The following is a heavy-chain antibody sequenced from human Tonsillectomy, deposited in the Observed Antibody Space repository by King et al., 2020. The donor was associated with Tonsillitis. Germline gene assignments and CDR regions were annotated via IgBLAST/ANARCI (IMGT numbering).Heavy chain of an antibody. V-gene: IGHV1-46*01. Sequence: QLVQSGAEVKKPGASVKVSCKASGYTFTSYYMHWVRQAPGQGLEWMGMIDPSGGTTSYAQKFQGRVTMTRDTSTNTVYMELSSLRSEDTAVYYCARDRPCSSASCYGGSWFDPWGQGTLVTVCS. D-gene: IGHD2-2*01. CDR3: ARDRPCSSASCYGGSWFDP. J-gene: IGHJ5*02. CDR2: IDPSGGTT. CDR1: GYTFTSYY.